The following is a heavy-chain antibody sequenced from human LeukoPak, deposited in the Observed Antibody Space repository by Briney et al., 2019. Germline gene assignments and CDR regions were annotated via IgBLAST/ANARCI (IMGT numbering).Heavy chain of an antibody. V-gene: IGHV1-18*01. CDR1: GYTFTSYG. J-gene: IGHJ5*02. Sequence: VASVKVSCKASGYTFTSYGISWVRQAPGQGLEWMGWISAYNGNTNYAQKLQGRVTMTTDTSTSTAYMELSSLRSEDTAVYYCARGVISAARPPSWFDPWGQGTLVTVSS. CDR2: ISAYNGNT. CDR3: ARGVISAARPPSWFDP. D-gene: IGHD6-6*01.